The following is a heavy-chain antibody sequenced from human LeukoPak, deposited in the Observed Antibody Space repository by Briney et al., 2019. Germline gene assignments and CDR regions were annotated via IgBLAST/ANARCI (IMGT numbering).Heavy chain of an antibody. D-gene: IGHD1-26*01. CDR1: GGSISSYY. Sequence: SETLSLTCTVSGGSISSYYWSWIRQPPGKGLEWIGYIYYSGSTNYNPSLKSRVTISVDTSKNQFSLKLSSVTAADTAVYYCARDRGVGATVDWFDPWGQGTLVTVSS. J-gene: IGHJ5*02. V-gene: IGHV4-59*01. CDR2: IYYSGST. CDR3: ARDRGVGATVDWFDP.